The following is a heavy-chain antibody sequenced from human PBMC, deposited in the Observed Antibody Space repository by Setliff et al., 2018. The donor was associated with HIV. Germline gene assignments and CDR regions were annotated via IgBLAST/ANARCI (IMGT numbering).Heavy chain of an antibody. Sequence: SETLSLTCAVYGGSFSDYYWSWIRQPPGKGLGWIGEINHSGSTDYNSSLKSRVTISVDTSKNQFSLKLSSVTAADTAVYYCARGQPPPGPGMVRGAYSSGSLDYWGQGTLVTVSS. CDR2: INHSGST. CDR1: GGSFSDYY. J-gene: IGHJ4*02. CDR3: ARGQPPPGPGMVRGAYSSGSLDY. V-gene: IGHV4-34*01. D-gene: IGHD3-10*01.